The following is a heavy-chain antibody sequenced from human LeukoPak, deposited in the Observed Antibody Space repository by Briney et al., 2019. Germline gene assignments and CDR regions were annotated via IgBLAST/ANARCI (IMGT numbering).Heavy chain of an antibody. CDR3: ARDAYDWLLPGGYYYMDV. CDR2: IYHSGST. CDR1: GYSISSGYY. Sequence: SETLSLTCAVSGYSISSGYYWGWIRQPPGKGLEWIGSIYHSGSTHYNPSLKSRVTISVDTSKNQFSLKLSSVTAADTAVYYCARDAYDWLLPGGYYYMDVWGKGTTVTVSS. V-gene: IGHV4-38-2*02. J-gene: IGHJ6*03. D-gene: IGHD3-9*01.